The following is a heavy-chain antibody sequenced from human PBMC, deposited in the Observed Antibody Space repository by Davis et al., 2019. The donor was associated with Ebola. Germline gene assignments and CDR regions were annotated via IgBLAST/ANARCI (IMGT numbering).Heavy chain of an antibody. CDR1: GFTFSSYS. Sequence: GESLKISCAASGFTFSSYSMNWVRQAPGKGLEWVSSISSSSSYIYYADSVKGRFTISRDNAKNSLYLQMNSLRAEDTAVYYCASWKVQYYGMDVWGQGTTVTVSS. V-gene: IGHV3-21*01. J-gene: IGHJ6*02. D-gene: IGHD1-1*01. CDR2: ISSSSSYI. CDR3: ASWKVQYYGMDV.